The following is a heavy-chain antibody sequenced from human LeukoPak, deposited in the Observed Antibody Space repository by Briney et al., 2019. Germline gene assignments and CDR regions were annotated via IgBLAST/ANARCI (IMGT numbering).Heavy chain of an antibody. V-gene: IGHV4-39*07. CDR3: ASGGMGGRWPLNY. D-gene: IGHD2-15*01. CDR2: IYYSGST. J-gene: IGHJ4*02. CDR1: GGSISSSSYY. Sequence: SETLSLTCTVSGGSISSSSYYWGWIRQPPGKGLEWIGSIYYSGSTYYNPSPKSRVTISVDTSKNQFSLKLSSVTAADTAVYYCASGGMGGRWPLNYWGRGTLVTVSS.